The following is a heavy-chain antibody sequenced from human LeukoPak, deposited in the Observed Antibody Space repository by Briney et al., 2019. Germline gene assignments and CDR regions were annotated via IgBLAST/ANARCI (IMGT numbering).Heavy chain of an antibody. D-gene: IGHD2-21*02. Sequence: GSSVKVSCKASGGTFSSYAISWVRQAPGQGLEWMGRIIPILGIANHAQKFQGRVTITADKSTSTAYMELSSLRSEDTAVYYCARDLSYCGGDCSSGGISDYWGQGTLVTVSS. CDR3: ARDLSYCGGDCSSGGISDY. V-gene: IGHV1-69*04. CDR2: IIPILGIA. J-gene: IGHJ4*02. CDR1: GGTFSSYA.